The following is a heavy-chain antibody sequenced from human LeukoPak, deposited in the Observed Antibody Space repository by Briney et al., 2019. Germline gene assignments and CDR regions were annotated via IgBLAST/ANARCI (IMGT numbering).Heavy chain of an antibody. CDR3: AKDGVYGLRSEIGHYYYMDV. V-gene: IGHV3-49*04. CDR2: IRSKAYGGTT. J-gene: IGHJ6*03. D-gene: IGHD5-12*01. CDR1: GFTFGDYA. Sequence: GGSLRLSCTASGFTFGDYAMNWVRQAPGKGLEWVGFIRSKAYGGTTEYAASVKGRFTISRDDSKSIAYLQMNSLKTEDTAVYYCAKDGVYGLRSEIGHYYYMDVWGKGTTVTISS.